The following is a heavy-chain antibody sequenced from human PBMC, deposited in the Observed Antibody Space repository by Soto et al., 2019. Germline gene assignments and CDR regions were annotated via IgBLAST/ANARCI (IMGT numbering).Heavy chain of an antibody. D-gene: IGHD6-13*01. CDR2: IYYSGST. Sequence: ETLSLTCTVSGGSISSYYWSWIRQPPGKGLEWIGYIYYSGSTNYNPSLKSRVTISVDTSKNQFSLKLSSVTAADTAVYYCARGIAAPIRFDYWGQGTLVTVSS. CDR3: ARGIAAPIRFDY. J-gene: IGHJ4*02. CDR1: GGSISSYY. V-gene: IGHV4-59*01.